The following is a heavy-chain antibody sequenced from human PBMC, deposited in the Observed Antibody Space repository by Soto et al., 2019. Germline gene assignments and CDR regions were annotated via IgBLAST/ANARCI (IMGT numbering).Heavy chain of an antibody. J-gene: IGHJ5*01. Sequence: ASVKVSCKASGYTFTGYYMHWVRQAPGQGLEWMGWINPNSGGTNYAQKFQGWVTMTRDTSISTAYMELSRLRSDDTAVYYCARVSLAWYSSSWYDYWGQGPLVTVSS. D-gene: IGHD6-13*01. CDR2: INPNSGGT. CDR3: ARVSLAWYSSSWYDY. V-gene: IGHV1-2*04. CDR1: GYTFTGYY.